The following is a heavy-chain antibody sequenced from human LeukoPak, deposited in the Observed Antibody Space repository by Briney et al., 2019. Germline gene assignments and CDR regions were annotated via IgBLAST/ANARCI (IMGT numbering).Heavy chain of an antibody. CDR3: ARDVVGSLDY. J-gene: IGHJ4*02. D-gene: IGHD1-26*01. V-gene: IGHV3-7*01. CDR2: IKGDESAR. CDR1: GFTFSTYW. Sequence: SAGSLRLSCAASGFTFSTYWMAWVRQAPGKGLEWVANIKGDESARHQADSVKGRFTISRDNAQNSVYLQMTSLRGEDTAVYYCARDVVGSLDYWGQGTLVTVSS.